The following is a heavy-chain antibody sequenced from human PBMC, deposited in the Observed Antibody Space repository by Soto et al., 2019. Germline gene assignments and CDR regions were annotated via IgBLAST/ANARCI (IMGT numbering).Heavy chain of an antibody. CDR1: GYAFTTYG. J-gene: IGHJ4*02. CDR3: ARGRYGDY. Sequence: QVHLVQSGAEVKKPGASVKVSCKGSGYAFTTYGITWVRQAPGQGLEWMGWSRAHNGNTNYAQKLQGRVTVTRDTSTSTAYMELRSLRSYDTTVYYCARGRYGDYWGQGALVTVSS. D-gene: IGHD1-1*01. CDR2: SRAHNGNT. V-gene: IGHV1-18*01.